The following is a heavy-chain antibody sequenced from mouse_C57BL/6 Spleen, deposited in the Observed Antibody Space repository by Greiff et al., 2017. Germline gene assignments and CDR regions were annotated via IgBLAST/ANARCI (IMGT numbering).Heavy chain of an antibody. J-gene: IGHJ4*01. CDR2: IYPGDGDT. Sequence: QVQLQQSGPELVKPGASVKISCKASGYAFSSSWMNWVKQRPGKGLEWIGRIYPGDGDTNYNGKFKGKATLTADKSSSTAYMQLSSLTSEDSAVYVYARTAQANARDYWGQGTSVTVSS. D-gene: IGHD3-2*02. CDR3: ARTAQANARDY. V-gene: IGHV1-82*01. CDR1: GYAFSSSW.